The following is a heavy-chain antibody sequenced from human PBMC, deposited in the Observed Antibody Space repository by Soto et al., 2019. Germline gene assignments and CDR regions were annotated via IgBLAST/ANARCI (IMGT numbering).Heavy chain of an antibody. J-gene: IGHJ6*02. CDR3: ARELVVPAAAYYYYYGMDV. V-gene: IGHV4-34*01. CDR2: INHSGST. D-gene: IGHD2-2*01. CDR1: GGSFSGYY. Sequence: SETLSLTCAVYGGSFSGYYWSWIRQPPGKGLEWIGEINHSGSTNYNPSLKSRVTISVDTSKNQFSLKLSSVTAADTAVYYCARELVVPAAAYYYYYGMDVWGQGTTVTVSS.